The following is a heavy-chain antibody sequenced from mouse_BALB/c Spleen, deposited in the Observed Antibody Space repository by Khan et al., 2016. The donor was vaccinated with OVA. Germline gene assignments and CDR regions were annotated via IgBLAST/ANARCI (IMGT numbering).Heavy chain of an antibody. J-gene: IGHJ4*01. D-gene: IGHD2-10*01. CDR2: IWSDGST. V-gene: IGHV2-6-1*01. CDR3: ARQPYYHYNIMDY. Sequence: VQLQESGPGLVAPSQSLSITCTISGFSLTNYGVHWVRQPPGKGLEWLVVIWSDGSTTYNSALKSRLTISKGNSKSQVFLKMNSLQTDDTAMYFCARQPYYHYNIMDYWGQGTSVTVSS. CDR1: GFSLTNYG.